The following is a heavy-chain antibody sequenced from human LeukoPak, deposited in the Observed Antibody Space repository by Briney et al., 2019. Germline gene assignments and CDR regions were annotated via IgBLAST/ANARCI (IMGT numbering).Heavy chain of an antibody. CDR2: IIPIFGTA. Sequence: SVKVSCKASGGTFSSYAISWVRQAPGHGLEGMGGIIPIFGTANYAQKFQGRVTITTDESTSTAYMELSSLRSAHTAVDYCARSQDSSSSEGVPQTVEKHYYYYMDVWGKGTTVTVSS. CDR3: ARSQDSSSSEGVPQTVEKHYYYYMDV. V-gene: IGHV1-69*05. CDR1: GGTFSSYA. D-gene: IGHD6-6*01. J-gene: IGHJ6*03.